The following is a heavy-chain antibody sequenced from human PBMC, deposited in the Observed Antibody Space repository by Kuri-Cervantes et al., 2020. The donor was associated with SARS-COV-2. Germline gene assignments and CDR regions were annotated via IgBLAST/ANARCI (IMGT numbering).Heavy chain of an antibody. CDR1: GGSISNNY. J-gene: IGHJ4*02. CDR3: AKSEAGLVTAPAYFDY. CDR2: IHYSGST. Sequence: SETLSLTCTVSGGSISNNYWSWIRQPPGKGLEWIGYIHYSGSTNYNPSLKSRVTISVDTSKNQFSLKLSSVTAADTAVYYCAKSEAGLVTAPAYFDYWGQGTLVTVSS. D-gene: IGHD2-21*02. V-gene: IGHV4-59*08.